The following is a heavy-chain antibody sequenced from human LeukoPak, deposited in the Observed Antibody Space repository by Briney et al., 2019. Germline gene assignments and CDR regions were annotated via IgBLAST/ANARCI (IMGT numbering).Heavy chain of an antibody. CDR1: GFTFSSYS. D-gene: IGHD3-22*01. J-gene: IGHJ4*02. V-gene: IGHV3-21*01. CDR3: VRGPGARQRIGDYDSSGCEDY. CDR2: ISSSSSYI. Sequence: GGSLRLSCAASGFTFSSYSMSWVRQAPGKGLEWVSSISSSSSYIYYADSVKGRFTISRDNAKNSLYLQMNSLRAEDTAVYYCVRGPGARQRIGDYDSSGCEDYWGQGTLVTVS.